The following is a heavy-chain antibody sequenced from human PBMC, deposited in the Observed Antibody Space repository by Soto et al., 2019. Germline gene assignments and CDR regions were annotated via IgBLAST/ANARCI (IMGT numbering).Heavy chain of an antibody. D-gene: IGHD1-1*01. CDR2: IIPIFGTA. CDR1: GGTFSSYA. V-gene: IGHV1-69*13. Sequence: SVKVSCKASGGTFSSYAISWVRQAPGQGLEWMGGIIPIFGTANYAQKFQGRVTITADESTSTAYMELSSLRSEDTAVYYCARDLPGTTKSNWFDPWGQGTLVTVSS. J-gene: IGHJ5*02. CDR3: ARDLPGTTKSNWFDP.